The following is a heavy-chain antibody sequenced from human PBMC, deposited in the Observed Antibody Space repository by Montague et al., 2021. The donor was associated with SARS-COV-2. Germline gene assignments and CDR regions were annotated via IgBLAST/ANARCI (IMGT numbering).Heavy chain of an antibody. Sequence: ETLSLTCTVSGGSISSYYWSWIRQPPGKGLEWIGYTDYSGSTNXXPSLKSRVTISVDTSKNQFSLKLSSVTAADTAVYYCARGSGWMGNAFDIWGQGTMVTVSS. V-gene: IGHV4-59*01. CDR2: TDYSGST. D-gene: IGHD6-19*01. J-gene: IGHJ3*02. CDR3: ARGSGWMGNAFDI. CDR1: GGSISSYY.